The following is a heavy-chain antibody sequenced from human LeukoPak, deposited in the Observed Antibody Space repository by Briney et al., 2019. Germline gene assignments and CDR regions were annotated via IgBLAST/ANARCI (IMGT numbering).Heavy chain of an antibody. CDR1: GGSISSSSYY. V-gene: IGHV4-39*07. J-gene: IGHJ4*02. Sequence: PSETLSLTCTVSGGSISSSSYYWGWIRQPPGKGLEWIGSIYYSGSTYYNPSLKSRVTISVDTSKNQFSLKLSSVTAADTAVYYCARVKYYYDSSGYAVVCSFDYWGQGTLVTVSS. CDR2: IYYSGST. D-gene: IGHD3-22*01. CDR3: ARVKYYYDSSGYAVVCSFDY.